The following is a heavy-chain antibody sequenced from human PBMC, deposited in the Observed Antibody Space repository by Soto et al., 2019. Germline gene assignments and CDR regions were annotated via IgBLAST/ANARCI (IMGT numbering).Heavy chain of an antibody. CDR1: GFTFDDYA. Sequence: GGSLRLSCAASGFTFDDYAMHWVRQAPGKGLEWVSGISWNSGSIGYADPVKGRFTISRDNAKNSLYLQMNSLRAEDTALYYCAKDMVVVAAKVLNGMDVWGQGTTVTVSS. V-gene: IGHV3-9*01. CDR2: ISWNSGSI. CDR3: AKDMVVVAAKVLNGMDV. J-gene: IGHJ6*02. D-gene: IGHD2-15*01.